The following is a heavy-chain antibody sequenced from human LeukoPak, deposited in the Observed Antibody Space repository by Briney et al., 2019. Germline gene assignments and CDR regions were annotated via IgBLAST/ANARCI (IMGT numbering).Heavy chain of an antibody. D-gene: IGHD3-10*01. V-gene: IGHV4-34*01. CDR2: INHSGST. CDR3: AGSGSYFYYYYYYTDV. Sequence: SETLSLTCAVYGGSFSGYYWSWIRQPPGKGLEWIGEINHSGSTNYNPSLKSRVTISVDTSKNQFSLKLSSVTAADTAVYYCAGSGSYFYYYYYYTDVWGKGTTVTVSS. J-gene: IGHJ6*03. CDR1: GGSFSGYY.